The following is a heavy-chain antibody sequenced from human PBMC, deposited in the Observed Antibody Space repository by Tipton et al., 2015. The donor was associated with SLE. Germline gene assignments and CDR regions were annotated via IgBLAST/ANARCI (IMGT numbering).Heavy chain of an antibody. CDR1: GGSISSSSYY. CDR3: AGYTSGWYNGPDY. J-gene: IGHJ4*02. V-gene: IGHV4-39*01. D-gene: IGHD6-19*01. CDR2: IYYSGST. Sequence: TLSLTCTVSGGSISSSSYYWGWIRQPPGKGLEWIGSIYYSGSTYYNPSRKSRVTIYVDTPKNQFSRKLSSVTAADTAVYYCAGYTSGWYNGPDYWGQGTLVTVSS.